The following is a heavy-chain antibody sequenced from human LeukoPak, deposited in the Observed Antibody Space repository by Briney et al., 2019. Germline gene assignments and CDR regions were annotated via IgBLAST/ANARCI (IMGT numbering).Heavy chain of an antibody. V-gene: IGHV3-74*01. Sequence: SGGSLRLSCAASGFTFSDYWMHWVRQVPGKGLVWVSGISTAGTNTIYADSVKGRFTISRDNAKNTLFLQTNSLRAEDSAVYYCAKSGGGTSGLDYWGQGTPVTVSS. D-gene: IGHD2-2*01. CDR2: ISTAGTNT. CDR1: GFTFSDYW. CDR3: AKSGGGTSGLDY. J-gene: IGHJ4*02.